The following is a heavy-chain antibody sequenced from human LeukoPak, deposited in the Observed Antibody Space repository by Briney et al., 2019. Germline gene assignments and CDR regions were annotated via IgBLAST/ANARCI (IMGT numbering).Heavy chain of an antibody. CDR3: ARGAYSSSWYPSRHYYYYYMDV. Sequence: PSETLSLTCAVYGGSFSGYYWSWIRQPPGKGLEWIGEINHSGSTNYNPSLKSRVTISVDTSKNQFSLKLSSVTAADTAVYYCARGAYSSSWYPSRHYYYYYMDVWGKGTTVTVSS. D-gene: IGHD6-13*01. CDR2: INHSGST. V-gene: IGHV4-34*01. J-gene: IGHJ6*03. CDR1: GGSFSGYY.